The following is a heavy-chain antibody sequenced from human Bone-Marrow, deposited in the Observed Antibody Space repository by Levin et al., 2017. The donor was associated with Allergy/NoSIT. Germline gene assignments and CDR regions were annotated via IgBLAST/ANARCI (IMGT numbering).Heavy chain of an antibody. CDR2: IYTSGST. V-gene: IGHV4-4*07. D-gene: IGHD1-1*01. CDR3: ARQLERRGTYYFDY. CDR1: GGSITNYY. J-gene: IGHJ4*02. Sequence: NASETLSLTCTVSGGSITNYYWSWIRQPAGKGLEWIGRIYTSGSTNYNPSLKSRVTMSVDTSKSQFSLKLSSVTAADTAVYYCARQLERRGTYYFDYWGQGTLVTVS.